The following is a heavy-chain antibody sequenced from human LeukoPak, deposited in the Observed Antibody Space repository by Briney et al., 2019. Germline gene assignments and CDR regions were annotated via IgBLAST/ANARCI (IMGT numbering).Heavy chain of an antibody. D-gene: IGHD2-15*01. CDR1: GFTFSNYI. CDR2: ISSSGSYI. V-gene: IGHV3-21*01. J-gene: IGHJ4*02. Sequence: GGSLRLSCAASGFTFSNYIINWVRQAPGKGLEWVSSISSSGSYINYADSVKGRFTISRDNAKNSLYLQKNSLRAEDTAVYYCAREGGYCSGGSCRYFDYWGQGTLVTVSS. CDR3: AREGGYCSGGSCRYFDY.